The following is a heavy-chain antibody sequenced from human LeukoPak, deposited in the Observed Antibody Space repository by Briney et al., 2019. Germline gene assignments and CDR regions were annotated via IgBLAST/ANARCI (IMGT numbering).Heavy chain of an antibody. D-gene: IGHD2-8*01. J-gene: IGHJ4*02. Sequence: PSQTLSLTCTVSGGSISSYYWSWIWQPAGKGLEWIGRIYTSGSTNYNPSLKSRVTMSVDTSKNQFSLKLSSVTAADTAVYYCARGMHASKYYFDYWGQGTLVTVSS. V-gene: IGHV4-4*07. CDR2: IYTSGST. CDR1: GGSISSYY. CDR3: ARGMHASKYYFDY.